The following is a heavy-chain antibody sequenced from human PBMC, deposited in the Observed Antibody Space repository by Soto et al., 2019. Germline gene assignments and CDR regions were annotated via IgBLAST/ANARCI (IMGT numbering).Heavy chain of an antibody. CDR1: GFTFSNYA. D-gene: IGHD6-19*01. V-gene: IGHV3-23*01. CDR3: ESRSSGWYFDY. J-gene: IGHJ4*02. Sequence: EVQLLESGGGLVQPGGSLRLSCAASGFTFSNYAMNWVRQAPGKGLEWVSVISGSGGSTYYADSVKGRFTISRDNSKNTLYRQMNSLRAEDTAVYYCESRSSGWYFDYWGQGTLVTVYS. CDR2: ISGSGGST.